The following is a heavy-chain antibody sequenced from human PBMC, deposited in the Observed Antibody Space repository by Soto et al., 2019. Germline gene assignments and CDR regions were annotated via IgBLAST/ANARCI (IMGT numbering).Heavy chain of an antibody. Sequence: QVQLVQSGAEVKKPGASVKVSCKASGYTFTSYYMHWVRQAPGQGLEWMGIINPSGGSTSYAQKFQDGVTMTRDTSTSTVYMELSSLRSEDTAVYYCARDLYYYDFWSGYFNYYYYGMDVWGQGTTVTVSS. V-gene: IGHV1-46*01. CDR1: GYTFTSYY. J-gene: IGHJ6*02. D-gene: IGHD3-3*01. CDR3: ARDLYYYDFWSGYFNYYYYGMDV. CDR2: INPSGGST.